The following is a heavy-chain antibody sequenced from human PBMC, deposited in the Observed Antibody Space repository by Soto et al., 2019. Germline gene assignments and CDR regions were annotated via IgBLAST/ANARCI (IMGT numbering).Heavy chain of an antibody. CDR3: ARSTYYYDSYYYYGMDV. CDR1: GYTFTSYA. CDR2: INTNTGNP. D-gene: IGHD3-22*01. V-gene: IGHV7-4-1*01. J-gene: IGHJ6*02. Sequence: QVQLVQSGSELKKPGASVKISCKASGYTFTSYAMNWVRQAPGQGLEWMGWINTNTGNPTYAQGFTGRFVFSLDTSVSTAYLQICSLKAEDTAVYYCARSTYYYDSYYYYGMDVWGQGTTVTVSS.